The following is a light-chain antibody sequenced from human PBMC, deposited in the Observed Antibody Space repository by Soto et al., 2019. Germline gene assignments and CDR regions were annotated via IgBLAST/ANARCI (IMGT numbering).Light chain of an antibody. V-gene: IGLV2-14*01. CDR1: SSDVGGYNY. J-gene: IGLJ2*01. CDR3: SSSTSSSTLVV. CDR2: EVS. Sequence: QSVLTQPASVSGSPGQSITISCTGTSSDVGGYNYVSWYQQHPGKDPKLMIYEVSNRPSGVSNRFSGSKSGNTASLTISGLQAEDEADYYCSSSTSSSTLVVFGGGTKLTVL.